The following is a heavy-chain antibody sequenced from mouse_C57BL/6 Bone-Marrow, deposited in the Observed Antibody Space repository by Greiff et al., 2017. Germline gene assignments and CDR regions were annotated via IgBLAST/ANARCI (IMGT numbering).Heavy chain of an antibody. CDR1: GYTFTSYW. D-gene: IGHD1-1*01. J-gene: IGHJ2*01. V-gene: IGHV1-69*01. CDR3: ARDYYGLDY. CDR2: IDPSDSYT. Sequence: VQLKQPGAELVMPGASVKLSCKASGYTFTSYWMHWVKQRPGQGLEWIGEIDPSDSYTNYNQKFKGKSTLTVDKSSSTAYMQLSSLTSEDAAVYYCARDYYGLDYWGQGTTLTVSS.